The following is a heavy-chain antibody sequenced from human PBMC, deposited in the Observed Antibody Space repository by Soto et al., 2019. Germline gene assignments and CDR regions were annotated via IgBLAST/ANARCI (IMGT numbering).Heavy chain of an antibody. CDR3: ARGSAYYDSSGYGSDFQH. CDR2: INPKTGGT. V-gene: IGHV1-2*02. Sequence: ASVKVSCKASGYTFTDYYMHWVRQAPGQGLEWMGWINPKTGGTNYVQKFQGRVTMTRDTSITTAYMELSRLRSDDTAVYYCARGSAYYDSSGYGSDFQHLGQGTLVTVSS. J-gene: IGHJ1*01. CDR1: GYTFTDYY. D-gene: IGHD3-22*01.